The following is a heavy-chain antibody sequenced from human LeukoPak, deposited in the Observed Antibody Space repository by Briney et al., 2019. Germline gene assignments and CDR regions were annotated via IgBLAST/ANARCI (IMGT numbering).Heavy chain of an antibody. D-gene: IGHD4-23*01. CDR2: INPNSGGT. Sequence: ASVKVSCKASGYTFTSYGISWVRQAPGQGLEWMGWINPNSGGTNYAQKFQGRVTMTRDTSISTAYMELSRLRSDDTAVYYCARDVYGGNSGDYWGQGTLVTVSS. J-gene: IGHJ4*02. CDR1: GYTFTSYG. CDR3: ARDVYGGNSGDY. V-gene: IGHV1-2*02.